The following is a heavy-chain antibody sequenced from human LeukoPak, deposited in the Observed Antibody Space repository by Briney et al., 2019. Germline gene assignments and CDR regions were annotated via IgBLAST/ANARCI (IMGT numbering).Heavy chain of an antibody. Sequence: GGSLTLSCAASGFTFSIYSMNWVRLAGGEGLECVSSISSSSSYIYYADSVKGRFTVSRDNAKNSLYLQMISLRAEDTAVYYGARDPVAWGQGTLVTVSS. CDR1: GFTFSIYS. J-gene: IGHJ5*02. D-gene: IGHD6-19*01. V-gene: IGHV3-21*01. CDR3: ARDPVA. CDR2: ISSSSSYI.